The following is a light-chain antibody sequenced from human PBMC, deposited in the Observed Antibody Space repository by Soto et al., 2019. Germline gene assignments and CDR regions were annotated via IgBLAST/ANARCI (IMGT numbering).Light chain of an antibody. CDR1: ISDVGGYNY. V-gene: IGLV2-8*01. Sequence: QSALTQPTSASGSPGQSVTISCTGTISDVGGYNYVSWYQQHPGKAPQLMIYEVSKRPSGVPDRFSCSKSGNTASLTLSGLQAEDEADYYCSSYAGSNNLVFGGGTKVTVL. J-gene: IGLJ2*01. CDR3: SSYAGSNNLV. CDR2: EVS.